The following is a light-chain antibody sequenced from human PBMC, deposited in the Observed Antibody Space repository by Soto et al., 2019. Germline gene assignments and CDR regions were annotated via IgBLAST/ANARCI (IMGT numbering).Light chain of an antibody. V-gene: IGKV3-20*01. CDR1: QSVSSSY. CDR3: QQYTGPPTT. CDR2: GAS. J-gene: IGKJ5*01. Sequence: EIVLTQSPGTLSLSPGERATLSCRASQSVSSSYLAWYQQKPDQAPRLLIYGASSRATGIPDRFSGSGSGTDFTLTITRLEPEDSAVYFCQQYTGPPTTFGQGTRLEI.